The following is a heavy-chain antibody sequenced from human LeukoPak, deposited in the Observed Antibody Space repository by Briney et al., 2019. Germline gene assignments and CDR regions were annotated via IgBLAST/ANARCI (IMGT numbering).Heavy chain of an antibody. CDR1: GLTFDDYA. D-gene: IGHD2-21*01. CDR2: ISWDGGST. CDR3: AKAYCGGDCYLGYFDY. Sequence: PGGSLRLSCAASGLTFDDYAMHWVRQAPGKGLEWVSLISWDGGSTYYADSVKGRFTISRDNSKNSLYLQMNSLRAEDTALYYCAKAYCGGDCYLGYFDYWGQGTLVTVSS. V-gene: IGHV3-43D*03. J-gene: IGHJ4*02.